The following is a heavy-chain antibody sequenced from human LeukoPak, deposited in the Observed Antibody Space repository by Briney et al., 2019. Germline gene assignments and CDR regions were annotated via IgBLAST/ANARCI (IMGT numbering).Heavy chain of an antibody. D-gene: IGHD2-21*01. V-gene: IGHV3-74*01. CDR2: INSDGSST. CDR3: AKEGDGFVVHFDY. CDR1: GFSFSRNW. J-gene: IGHJ4*02. Sequence: GGSLRLSCAASGFSFSRNWMHWVRQAPGKGLVWVSRINSDGSSTSYADSVKGRFTISRDNAKNTLYLQMNSLRAEDTAVYYCAKEGDGFVVHFDYWGQGTLVTVSS.